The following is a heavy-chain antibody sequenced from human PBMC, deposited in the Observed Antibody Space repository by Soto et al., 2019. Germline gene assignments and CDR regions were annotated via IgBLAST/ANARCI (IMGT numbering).Heavy chain of an antibody. D-gene: IGHD2-15*01. CDR2: INHSGTA. J-gene: IGHJ4*02. Sequence: SETLSLTCAVYGGSVSGYFWSWIRQPPGKGREWIGEINHSGTASYSPSLDSRVTTSVDTSKNQFSLRLSSVTAADTAIYYCARRYCSDSYCSYFDYWGRGTLVTVSS. CDR1: GGSVSGYF. V-gene: IGHV4-34*01. CDR3: ARRYCSDSYCSYFDY.